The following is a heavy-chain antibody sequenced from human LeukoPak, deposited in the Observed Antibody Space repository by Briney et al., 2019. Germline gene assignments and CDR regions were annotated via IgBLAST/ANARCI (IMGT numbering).Heavy chain of an antibody. J-gene: IGHJ3*02. CDR3: AGAEEGYQLLDPFAFDI. CDR1: GFTFDDYG. D-gene: IGHD2-2*02. V-gene: IGHV3-20*04. Sequence: GESLRLSCAASGFTFDDYGMSWVRQAPGKGLEWVSGINWNGGSTGYADSVKGRFTISRDNAKNSLYLQMNSLRAEDTALYYCAGAEEGYQLLDPFAFDIWGQGTMVTVSS. CDR2: INWNGGST.